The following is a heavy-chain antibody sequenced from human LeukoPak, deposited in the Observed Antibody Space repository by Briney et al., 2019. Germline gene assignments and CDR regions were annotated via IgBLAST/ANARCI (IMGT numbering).Heavy chain of an antibody. CDR1: GFXFSSYA. CDR3: AKDYKYGDPFDF. V-gene: IGHV3-23*01. J-gene: IGHJ4*02. Sequence: GGSLRLSCAASGFXFSSYAISWVRQAPGKGLEWVSGISGSGNSTFYTDSVKGRFTISRDNSKNTLYLQVNSLRAEDTALYYCAKDYKYGDPFDFWGQGTLVTVSS. D-gene: IGHD4-17*01. CDR2: ISGSGNST.